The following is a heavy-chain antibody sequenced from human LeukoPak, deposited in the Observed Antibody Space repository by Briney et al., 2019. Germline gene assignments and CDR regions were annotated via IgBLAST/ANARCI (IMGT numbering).Heavy chain of an antibody. J-gene: IGHJ4*02. CDR2: IYYSGST. V-gene: IGHV4-39*07. D-gene: IGHD1-26*01. Sequence: SETLSLTCTVSGGSISSSSYYWGWIRQPPGKGLECIGSIYYSGSTYYNPSLKSRVTISIDTSKNQFSLKLSSVTAADTAVYYCARFNSGRYQHYFDYWGQGTLVTVSS. CDR3: ARFNSGRYQHYFDY. CDR1: GGSISSSSYY.